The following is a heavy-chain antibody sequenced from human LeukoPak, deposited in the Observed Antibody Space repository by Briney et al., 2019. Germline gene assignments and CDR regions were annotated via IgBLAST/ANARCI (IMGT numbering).Heavy chain of an antibody. V-gene: IGHV4-61*02. CDR3: AREVPRQKYYYGSGTAPG. J-gene: IGHJ4*02. CDR2: IYTSGST. D-gene: IGHD3-10*01. Sequence: PSETLSLTCTVSGGSISSGSYYWRWIRQPAGKGLEWIGRIYTSGSTNYNPSLKSRVTISVDTSKNQFSLKLSSVTAADTAVYYCAREVPRQKYYYGSGTAPGWGQGTLVTVSS. CDR1: GGSISSGSYY.